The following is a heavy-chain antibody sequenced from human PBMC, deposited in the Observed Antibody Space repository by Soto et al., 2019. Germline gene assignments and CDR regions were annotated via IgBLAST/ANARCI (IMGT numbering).Heavy chain of an antibody. J-gene: IGHJ4*02. D-gene: IGHD5-12*01. Sequence: SETLSLTCTVSGASISSGDYFWSWIRQSPGKGLEWIGYIYDSGSSYYNPSLKSRVTMSVDTSRNQFSLKLRSVTAADTAVYYCAREKGYISGPKNFDYWGQGTLVTVSS. V-gene: IGHV4-30-4*01. CDR3: AREKGYISGPKNFDY. CDR2: IYDSGSS. CDR1: GASISSGDYF.